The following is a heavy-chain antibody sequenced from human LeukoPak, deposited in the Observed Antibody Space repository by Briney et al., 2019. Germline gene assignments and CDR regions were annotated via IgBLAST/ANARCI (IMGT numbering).Heavy chain of an antibody. CDR1: GYTFTSYD. D-gene: IGHD1-26*01. J-gene: IGHJ4*02. V-gene: IGHV1-18*01. CDR2: ISAYNGNT. Sequence: ASVKVSCKASGYTFTSYDINWVRQATGQGLEWMGWISAYNGNTNYAQKLQGRVTMTTDTSTSTAYMELRSLRSDDTAVYYCARDLGTGGSYLFDYWGQGTLVTVSS. CDR3: ARDLGTGGSYLFDY.